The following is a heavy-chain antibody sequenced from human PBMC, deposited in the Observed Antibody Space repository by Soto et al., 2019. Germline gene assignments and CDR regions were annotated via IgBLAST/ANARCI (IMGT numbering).Heavy chain of an antibody. Sequence: PGGSLRLSCAASGFTFSSYEMNWVRQAPGKGLEWVSYISSSGSTIYYADSVKGRFTISRDNAKNSLYLQMNSLRAEDTAVYYCARGEGTIFGVISLIRGAYGMDVWGQGTTVTVSS. CDR3: ARGEGTIFGVISLIRGAYGMDV. V-gene: IGHV3-48*03. D-gene: IGHD3-3*01. CDR1: GFTFSSYE. CDR2: ISSSGSTI. J-gene: IGHJ6*02.